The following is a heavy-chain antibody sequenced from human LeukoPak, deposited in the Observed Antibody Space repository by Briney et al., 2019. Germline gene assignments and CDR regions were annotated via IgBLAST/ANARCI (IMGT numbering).Heavy chain of an antibody. Sequence: GGSLRLSCEASGFTFSSYSMSWLRRTPGKGLEWLSYISISSTYLHYADSVKGRFTISRDNAKKSLFLQMNSLRADDTAVYYCARGNWFVDYWGQGTLVTVSS. CDR1: GFTFSSYS. CDR2: ISISSTYL. J-gene: IGHJ4*02. CDR3: ARGNWFVDY. D-gene: IGHD1-20*01. V-gene: IGHV3-21*05.